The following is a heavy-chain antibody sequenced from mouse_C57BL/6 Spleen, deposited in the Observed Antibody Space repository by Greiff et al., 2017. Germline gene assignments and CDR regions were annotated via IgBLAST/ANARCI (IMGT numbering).Heavy chain of an antibody. CDR2: ISSCGSYT. J-gene: IGHJ4*01. CDR1: GFTFSSYG. CDR3: ARQGVTYAMDY. Sequence: EVKLVESGGDLVKPGGSLKLSCAASGFTFSSYGMSWVSQTPDKRLEWVATISSCGSYTYYPDSVKGRFTISRDNAKNTLYLQMSSLKSEDTARYYCARQGVTYAMDYWGQGTSVTVSS. D-gene: IGHD2-2*01. V-gene: IGHV5-6*02.